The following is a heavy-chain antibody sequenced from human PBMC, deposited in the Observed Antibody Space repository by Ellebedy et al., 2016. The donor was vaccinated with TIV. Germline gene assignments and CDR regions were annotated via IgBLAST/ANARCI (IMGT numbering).Heavy chain of an antibody. CDR1: GGTFSSYA. J-gene: IGHJ5*02. V-gene: IGHV1-69*13. Sequence: SVKVSXKASGGTFSSYAISWVRQAPGQGLEWMGGIIPIFGTANYAQKFQGRVTITADESTSTAYMELSSLRSEDTAVYYCAREHPSPYGILDPWGQGTLVTVSS. CDR3: AREHPSPYGILDP. D-gene: IGHD4-17*01. CDR2: IIPIFGTA.